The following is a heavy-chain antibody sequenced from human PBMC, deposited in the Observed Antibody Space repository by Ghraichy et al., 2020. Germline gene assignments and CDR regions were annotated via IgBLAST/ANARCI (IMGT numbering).Heavy chain of an antibody. CDR1: GDSVSTNSGT. CDR3: ARGQGTVGGDEGRHFDY. D-gene: IGHD3-16*01. J-gene: IGHJ4*02. Sequence: SQTLSLTCAISGDSVSTNSGTWDWIRQSPSRGLEWLGRTYYRSKWYNDYSISVKSRITINPDTSKNQFSLQLNSMTPEDTAVYYCARGQGTVGGDEGRHFDYWGQGTLVTVSS. CDR2: TYYRSKWYN. V-gene: IGHV6-1*01.